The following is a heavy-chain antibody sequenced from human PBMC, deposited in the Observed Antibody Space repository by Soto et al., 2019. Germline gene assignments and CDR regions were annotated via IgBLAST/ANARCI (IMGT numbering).Heavy chain of an antibody. J-gene: IGHJ5*02. CDR1: GDSVSSNSAA. V-gene: IGHV6-1*01. D-gene: IGHD3-9*01. CDR3: ARNYDILTGYSYNWFDP. CDR2: TYYRSKWYN. Sequence: SQTLSLTCAISGDSVSSNSAAWNWIRQSPSRGLEWLGRTYYRSKWYNDYAVSVKSRITINPDTSKNQFSLQLNSVTPEGTAVYYCARNYDILTGYSYNWFDPWGQGTLVTVSS.